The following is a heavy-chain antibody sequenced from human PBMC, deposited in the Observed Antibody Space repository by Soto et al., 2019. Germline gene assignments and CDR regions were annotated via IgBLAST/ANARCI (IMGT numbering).Heavy chain of an antibody. D-gene: IGHD4-17*01. V-gene: IGHV3-30*18. CDR3: AKDHLETTVTPPSY. J-gene: IGHJ4*02. CDR1: GFTFSSYG. CDR2: ISYDGNNK. Sequence: QVQLVESGGGVVQPGRSLRLSCAASGFTFSSYGMHWVRQAPGKGLEWVAVISYDGNNKYYADSVKGRFTISRVNFKNTLYLQMASLRAEHTAMYYCAKDHLETTVTPPSYWGQGTLVTASS.